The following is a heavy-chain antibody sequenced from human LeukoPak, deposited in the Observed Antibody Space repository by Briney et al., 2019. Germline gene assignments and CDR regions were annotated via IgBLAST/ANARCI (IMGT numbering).Heavy chain of an antibody. CDR3: TRHERSEYCGGDCQSDY. CDR2: IRSKANSYAT. Sequence: GGSLKLSCAASGFTFSGSAMHWVRQASGKGLEWVGRIRSKANSYATAYAASVKGRFTISRDDSKNTAYLQMNSLKTEDTAVYYCTRHERSEYCGGDCQSDYWGQGTLVTVSS. CDR1: GFTFSGSA. J-gene: IGHJ4*02. D-gene: IGHD2-21*02. V-gene: IGHV3-73*01.